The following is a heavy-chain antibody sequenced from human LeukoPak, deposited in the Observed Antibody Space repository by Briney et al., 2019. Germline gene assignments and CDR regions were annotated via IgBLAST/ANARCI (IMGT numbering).Heavy chain of an antibody. CDR1: GFTFSSNR. Sequence: GGSLRLSCAASGFTFSSNRMSWVRQAPGKGLEWGSYISGSSSTIYYADSVKGRFTISRDNGKDTLYLQMNSLRAEDTAVYYCARGSTYYDSSGQVPFDYWGQGTLVTVSS. CDR2: ISGSSSTI. V-gene: IGHV3-48*01. J-gene: IGHJ4*02. CDR3: ARGSTYYDSSGQVPFDY. D-gene: IGHD3-22*01.